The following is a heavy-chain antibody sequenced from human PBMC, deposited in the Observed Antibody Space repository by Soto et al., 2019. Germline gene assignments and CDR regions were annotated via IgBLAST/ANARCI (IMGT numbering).Heavy chain of an antibody. V-gene: IGHV4-34*01. CDR1: GGSFSGYY. D-gene: IGHD3-10*01. CDR3: ARGHKGSGDY. Sequence: PSETLSLTCAVYGGSFSGYYWSWIRQPPGKGLEWIGEINHSGSTNYNPSLKSRVTISVDTSKNQFSLKLSSVTAADTAVYYCARGHKGSGDYWGQGTLVTVSS. CDR2: INHSGST. J-gene: IGHJ4*02.